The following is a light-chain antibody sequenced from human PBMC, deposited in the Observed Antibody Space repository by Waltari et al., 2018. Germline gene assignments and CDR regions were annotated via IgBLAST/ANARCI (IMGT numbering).Light chain of an antibody. CDR3: QQYYTAPYS. CDR1: QSGSYNPNNKNY. J-gene: IGKJ2*03. CDR2: WAS. V-gene: IGKV4-1*01. Sequence: DIVMTQSPDSLAVSLGERATINCNSSQSGSYNPNNKNYLAWYHQKSGQPPKLLIYWASSRESGVPDRFSGSVSGTDFTLTISSLQAEDVAVYYCQQYYTAPYSFGQGTKLEIK.